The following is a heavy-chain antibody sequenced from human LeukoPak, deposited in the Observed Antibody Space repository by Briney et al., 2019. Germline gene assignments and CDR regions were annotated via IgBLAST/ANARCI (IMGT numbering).Heavy chain of an antibody. CDR1: GGSISSNY. CDR2: IYTSEST. V-gene: IGHV4-4*07. J-gene: IGHJ4*02. D-gene: IGHD4-23*01. CDR3: AREVYGGNSGD. Sequence: SETLSLTCTVSGGSISSNYWSWIRQPAGKGLEWIGRIYTSESTKYNPSLKSRVTISVDKSKNQFSLHMSSVTAADTAVYYCAREVYGGNSGDWGQGTLVTVSS.